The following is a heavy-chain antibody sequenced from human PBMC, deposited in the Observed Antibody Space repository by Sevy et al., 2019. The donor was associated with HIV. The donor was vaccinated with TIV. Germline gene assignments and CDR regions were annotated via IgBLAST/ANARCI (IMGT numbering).Heavy chain of an antibody. V-gene: IGHV3-30-3*01. CDR2: ISYDGSNK. CDR3: ARDHRYGMDV. J-gene: IGHJ6*02. Sequence: GGSLRLSCAASGLTFSSYAMHWVRQAPGKGLEWVAVISYDGSNKYYADSVKGRFTISRDNSKNTLYLQMNSLRAEDTAMYYCARDHRYGMDVWGQGTTVTVSS. CDR1: GLTFSSYA.